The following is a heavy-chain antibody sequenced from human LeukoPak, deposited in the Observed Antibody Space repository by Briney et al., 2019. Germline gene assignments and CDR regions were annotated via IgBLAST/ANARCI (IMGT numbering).Heavy chain of an antibody. CDR1: GFTFSSYE. D-gene: IGHD1-26*01. V-gene: IGHV3-64*01. Sequence: GGSLRLSCAASGFTFSSYEMNWVRQAPGKGLEYVSAISSNGGSTYYANSVKGRFTISRDNSKNTLYLQMGSLRAEDMAVYYCARSLSQGATPAPFDYWGQGTLVTVSS. CDR2: ISSNGGST. CDR3: ARSLSQGATPAPFDY. J-gene: IGHJ4*02.